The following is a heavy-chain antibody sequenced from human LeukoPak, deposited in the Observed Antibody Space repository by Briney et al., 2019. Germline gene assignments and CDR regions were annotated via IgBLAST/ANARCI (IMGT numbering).Heavy chain of an antibody. J-gene: IGHJ4*02. D-gene: IGHD3-22*01. V-gene: IGHV4-59*04. CDR3: ARIVVADFDY. CDR2: IFYSGST. CDR1: GGSISSYY. Sequence: SETLSLTCSVSGGSISSYYWSWIRQPPGKGLEWIGNIFYSGSTYYSPSLKSRVTTSLDTSRNQFSLKLSSVTAADTAVYYCARIVVADFDYWGQGTLVTVSS.